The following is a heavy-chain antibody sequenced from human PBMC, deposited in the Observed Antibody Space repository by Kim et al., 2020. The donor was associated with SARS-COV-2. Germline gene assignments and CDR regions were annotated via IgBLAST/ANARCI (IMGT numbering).Heavy chain of an antibody. CDR1: GYTFTSYA. CDR2: INAGNGNT. CDR3: AREGVTMVRGVRLPTCMDV. Sequence: ASVKVSCKASGYTFTSYAMHWVRQAPGQRLEWMGWINAGNGNTKYSQKFQGRVTITRDTSASTAYMELSSLRSEDTAVYYCAREGVTMVRGVRLPTCMDVWGQGTTVTVSS. J-gene: IGHJ6*02. D-gene: IGHD3-10*01. V-gene: IGHV1-3*01.